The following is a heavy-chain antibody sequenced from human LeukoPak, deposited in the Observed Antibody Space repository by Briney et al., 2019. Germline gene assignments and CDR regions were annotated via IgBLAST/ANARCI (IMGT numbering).Heavy chain of an antibody. CDR3: ARESSIAVAGFDY. Sequence: GGSLRLSCAASGFNFNTYAMDWVRQAPGKGLEWVAVLSSDATNTYYADSVRGRFTISRDNSKNTLYLQMNSLRAEDTAVYYCARESSIAVAGFDYWGQGTLVTVSS. CDR1: GFNFNTYA. V-gene: IGHV3-30*04. J-gene: IGHJ4*02. CDR2: LSSDATNT. D-gene: IGHD6-19*01.